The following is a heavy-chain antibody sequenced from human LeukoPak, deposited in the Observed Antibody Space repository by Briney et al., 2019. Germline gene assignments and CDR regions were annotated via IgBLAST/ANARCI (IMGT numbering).Heavy chain of an antibody. D-gene: IGHD3-22*01. CDR3: ARVYYYDSSGSDAFDI. Sequence: GGSLRLSCAASGFTFDDYGMSWVRQTPGKGLEWVSSINWNGGSTGYADSVKGRFTISRDNAKNSLYLQMNSLRAEDTAVYYCARVYYYDSSGSDAFDIWGQGTMVTVSS. J-gene: IGHJ3*02. CDR2: INWNGGST. V-gene: IGHV3-20*04. CDR1: GFTFDDYG.